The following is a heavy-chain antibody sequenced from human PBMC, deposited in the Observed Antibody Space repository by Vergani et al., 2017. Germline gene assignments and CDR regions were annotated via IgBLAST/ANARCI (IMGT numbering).Heavy chain of an antibody. V-gene: IGHV4-34*01. Sequence: QVQLQQWGAGLLKPSETLSLTCAVYGGSFSGYYWSWIRQPPGKGLEWIGEINHSGSTNYNPSLKSRVTISVDTYKNQFSLKRSSVTAADTAVYYCARGDKKTGYCSGGSCLGKEFDYWGQGTLVTVSS. D-gene: IGHD2-15*01. CDR3: ARGDKKTGYCSGGSCLGKEFDY. CDR2: INHSGST. CDR1: GGSFSGYY. J-gene: IGHJ4*02.